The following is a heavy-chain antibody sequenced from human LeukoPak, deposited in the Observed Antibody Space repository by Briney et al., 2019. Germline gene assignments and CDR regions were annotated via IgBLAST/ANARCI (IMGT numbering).Heavy chain of an antibody. V-gene: IGHV1-2*02. CDR2: INANSGGT. CDR3: ARNKNWGPDY. Sequence: ASVKVSCKASGDTFTGYYMHWVRQAPGQGLEWMGWINANSGGTNYAQKFQGRVTMTRDTPVNTFYMELSRLRSDDTAVYYCARNKNWGPDYWGQRTLVTVSS. D-gene: IGHD7-27*01. J-gene: IGHJ4*02. CDR1: GDTFTGYY.